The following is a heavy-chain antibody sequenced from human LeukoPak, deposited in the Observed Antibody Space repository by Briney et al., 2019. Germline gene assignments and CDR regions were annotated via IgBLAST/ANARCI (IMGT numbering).Heavy chain of an antibody. CDR1: GGSFSGYY. D-gene: IGHD3-10*01. CDR3: ARKSSNYYGSGSIDY. V-gene: IGHV4-34*01. Sequence: SETLSLTCAVYGGSFSGYYWSWIRQPPGKGLEWIGEINHSGSTNYNPSLKSRATISVDTSKNQFSLKLSSVTAADTAVYYCARKSSNYYGSGSIDYWGQGTLVTVSS. J-gene: IGHJ4*02. CDR2: INHSGST.